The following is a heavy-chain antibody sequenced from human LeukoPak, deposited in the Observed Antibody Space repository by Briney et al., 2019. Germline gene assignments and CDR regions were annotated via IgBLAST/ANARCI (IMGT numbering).Heavy chain of an antibody. V-gene: IGHV2-5*02. CDR1: RFSLSTSGVG. Sequence: SGPTLVKPTQTLTLTCTFSRFSLSTSGVGVGWIRQPPGKALEWLALIYWDDDKRYSPSLKSRLTITKDTSKNQVVLTMTNMDPVDTATYHCAHAILTGYYKYFDYWGQGTLVTVSS. D-gene: IGHD3-9*01. J-gene: IGHJ4*02. CDR3: AHAILTGYYKYFDY. CDR2: IYWDDDK.